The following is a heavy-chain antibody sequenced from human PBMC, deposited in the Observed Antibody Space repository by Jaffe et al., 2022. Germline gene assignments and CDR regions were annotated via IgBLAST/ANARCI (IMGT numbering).Heavy chain of an antibody. V-gene: IGHV4-4*07. Sequence: QVQLQESGPGLVKPSQTLSLTCTVSGGSISSYYWSWIRQPPGKGLEWIGRIYTSGSTNYNPSLKSRVTISVDTSKNQFSLKLSSVTAADTAVYYCARGGYSYAGVSAHDYWGQGTLVTVSS. D-gene: IGHD5-18*01. CDR3: ARGGYSYAGVSAHDY. CDR2: IYTSGST. CDR1: GGSISSYY. J-gene: IGHJ4*02.